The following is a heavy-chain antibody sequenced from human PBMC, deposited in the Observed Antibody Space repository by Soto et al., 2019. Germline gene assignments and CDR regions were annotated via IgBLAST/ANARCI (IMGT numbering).Heavy chain of an antibody. CDR1: GGSISSSNYY. D-gene: IGHD3-22*01. Sequence: PSETLSLTCNVSGGSISSSNYYWGWIRQPPGKGLEWIGSLYYSGYTYYNPSLESRVTISVDTSKNQFSLKLSSVTAAETAVYYCARGSDYYDSSGYYYPAPKFDYWGQGTLVTVSS. V-gene: IGHV4-39*07. CDR2: LYYSGYT. J-gene: IGHJ4*02. CDR3: ARGSDYYDSSGYYYPAPKFDY.